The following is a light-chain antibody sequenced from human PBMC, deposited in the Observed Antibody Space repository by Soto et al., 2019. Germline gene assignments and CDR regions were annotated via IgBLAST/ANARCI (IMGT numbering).Light chain of an antibody. J-gene: IGLJ3*02. Sequence: QSALTQPPSASGSPGQSVAISCSGTSGDVGAYNYVSWYQQHPGKAPKLIIYEVNKRPSGVPDRFSGSKSGNTASLTVSGHQDEDDAAYYCSSHPASGVFGGGTKLTVL. CDR1: SGDVGAYNY. V-gene: IGLV2-8*01. CDR2: EVN. CDR3: SSHPASGV.